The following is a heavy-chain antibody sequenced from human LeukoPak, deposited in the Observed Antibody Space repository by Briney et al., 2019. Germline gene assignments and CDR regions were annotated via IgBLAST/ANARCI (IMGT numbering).Heavy chain of an antibody. J-gene: IGHJ4*02. D-gene: IGHD7-27*01. CDR3: ARARTGDSDY. CDR1: GYTFINYY. V-gene: IGHV1-46*01. CDR2: INPGGGST. Sequence: ASVTASCKASGYTFINYYIHWVRQAPGQGLEWMGLINPGGGSTTYSQKFQGRVTMTRDTSTNTVYMELNSLRSEDTALYYCARARTGDSDYWGQGTLVTVSS.